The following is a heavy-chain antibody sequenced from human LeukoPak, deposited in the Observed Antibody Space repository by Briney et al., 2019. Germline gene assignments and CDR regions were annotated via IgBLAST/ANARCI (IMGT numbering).Heavy chain of an antibody. J-gene: IGHJ6*03. CDR1: GGSISTYH. Sequence: SETLSLTCTVSGGSISTYHWSWVRQPPGKGLEWIGYIYTSGSTVYNPSLNSRVTISVEKSKNQFSLKLSSVTAADTAVYYCARRITYMDVWGNGTTVTVSS. CDR2: IYTSGST. V-gene: IGHV4-4*08. CDR3: ARRITYMDV.